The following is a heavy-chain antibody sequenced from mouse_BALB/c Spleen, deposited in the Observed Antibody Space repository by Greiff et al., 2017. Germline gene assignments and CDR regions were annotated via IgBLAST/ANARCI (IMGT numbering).Heavy chain of an antibody. Sequence: VQLQQSGPELVKPGASVKISCKASGYAFSSSWMNWVKQRPGQGLEWIGRIYPGDGDTNYNGKFKGKATLTADKSSSTAYMQLSSLTSVDSAVYFCARGDGYDTWFAYWGQGTLVTVSA. CDR2: IYPGDGDT. D-gene: IGHD2-2*01. CDR3: ARGDGYDTWFAY. CDR1: GYAFSSSW. J-gene: IGHJ3*01. V-gene: IGHV1-82*01.